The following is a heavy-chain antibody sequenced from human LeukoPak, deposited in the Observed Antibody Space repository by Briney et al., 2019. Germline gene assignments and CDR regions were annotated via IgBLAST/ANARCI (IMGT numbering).Heavy chain of an antibody. CDR1: GASMSNSF. CDR3: ARAPAGCGGTCSFDY. D-gene: IGHD2-15*01. J-gene: IGHJ4*02. CDR2: IYSSGRT. Sequence: SETLSLTCTVSGASMSNSFWSWIRQPAGKGLEWIGRIYSSGRTNYNPSLKSRVTLSIDTSNNQFSLKLTSVTAADTALYYCARAPAGCGGTCSFDYWGQGTLVTGSS. V-gene: IGHV4-4*07.